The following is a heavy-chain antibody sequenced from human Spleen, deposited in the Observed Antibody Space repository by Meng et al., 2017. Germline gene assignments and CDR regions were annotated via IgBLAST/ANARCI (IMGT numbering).Heavy chain of an antibody. CDR2: IYYSVGT. CDR3: ARGKGYSSGWTDWYFDL. D-gene: IGHD6-19*01. Sequence: VPPQASDPALVHPSQTLSLTCTVSGGSISSDVYYWNWIRQHPGKGLEWIGYIYYSVGTYSNPSLKSRVTISIDTSKNHFSLRLTSVTAADTAVYYCARGKGYSSGWTDWYFDLWGRGTLVTVSS. CDR1: GGSISSDVYY. J-gene: IGHJ2*01. V-gene: IGHV4-31*03.